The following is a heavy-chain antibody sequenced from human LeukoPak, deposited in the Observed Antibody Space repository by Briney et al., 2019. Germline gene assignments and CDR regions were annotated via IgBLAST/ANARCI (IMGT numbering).Heavy chain of an antibody. CDR1: SGSISTSNHY. CDR3: ARPTVSYSGYVFRS. D-gene: IGHD5-12*01. V-gene: IGHV4-39*07. Sequence: PSETLSLTCTVSSGSISTSNHYWGWVRQPPGKALEWIGNIFYSGSTYYSPSLKSRVTISVDTSKNQFSLKLSSVTAADTAVYYCARPTVSYSGYVFRSWGQGTLVTVSS. CDR2: IFYSGST. J-gene: IGHJ4*02.